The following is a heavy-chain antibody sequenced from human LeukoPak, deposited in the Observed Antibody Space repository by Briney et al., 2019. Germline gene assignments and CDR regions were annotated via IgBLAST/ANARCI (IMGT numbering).Heavy chain of an antibody. J-gene: IGHJ6*04. V-gene: IGHV1-69*01. Sequence: ASVKVSCKASGGTFSSYAISWVRQGPGQGLEWMGGIIPIFGTANYAQKFQGRVTITADESTSTAYMELSSLRSEDTAVYYCARSFGSGSPWDYYYYGMDGWGKGTTVTVSS. CDR1: GGTFSSYA. CDR2: IIPIFGTA. D-gene: IGHD3-10*01. CDR3: ARSFGSGSPWDYYYYGMDG.